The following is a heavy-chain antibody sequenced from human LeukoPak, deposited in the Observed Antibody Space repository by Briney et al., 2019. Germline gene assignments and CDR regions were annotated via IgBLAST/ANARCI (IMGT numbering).Heavy chain of an antibody. D-gene: IGHD3-22*01. CDR1: GFTVSSNY. J-gene: IGHJ6*03. Sequence: GGSLRLSCAASGFTVSSNYMSWVRQAPGKGLEWVSVIYSGGSTYYADSVKGRFTISRDNSKNTLYLQMNSLRAEDTAVYYCAREAGYDSSVNYMDVWGKGTTVTISS. V-gene: IGHV3-66*01. CDR3: AREAGYDSSVNYMDV. CDR2: IYSGGST.